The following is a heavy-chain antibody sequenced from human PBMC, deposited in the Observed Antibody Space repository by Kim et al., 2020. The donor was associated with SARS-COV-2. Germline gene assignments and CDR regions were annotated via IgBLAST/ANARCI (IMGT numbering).Heavy chain of an antibody. J-gene: IGHJ4*02. CDR3: AKDPSQGYFDY. V-gene: IGHV3-23*01. Sequence: ASGRGRVTIARENSKNTVYLQMNSPRAEDTAVYYCAKDPSQGYFDYWGQGTLVTVSS.